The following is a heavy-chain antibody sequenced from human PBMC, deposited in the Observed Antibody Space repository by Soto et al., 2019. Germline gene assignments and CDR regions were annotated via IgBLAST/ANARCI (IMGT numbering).Heavy chain of an antibody. V-gene: IGHV3-23*01. D-gene: IGHD2-2*03. CDR1: GFTFSSCA. J-gene: IGHJ4*02. CDR2: IGGSGDDT. Sequence: VGSLRLSCAASGFTFSSCAMSWVRQAPGKGLEWVSGIGGSGDDTEYTDSVKGRFTISRDNSKNTLYLQMNSLRAEDTALYYCAKVLDWISFDYWGQGTLVTFSS. CDR3: AKVLDWISFDY.